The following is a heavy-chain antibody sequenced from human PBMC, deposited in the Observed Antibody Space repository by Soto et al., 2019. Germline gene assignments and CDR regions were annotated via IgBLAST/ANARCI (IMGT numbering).Heavy chain of an antibody. CDR2: IVNDGSDQ. Sequence: QVQLVESGGGVVQPGRSLRLSCAASGFTFSNYGMHWVRQAPGKGLEWLAVIVNDGSDQKYGDSVKGRVAISRDNSKNTLYLQINSLTDEDTAVYYCARDDDRPDKGLDMWGHGTMVTVSS. J-gene: IGHJ3*02. V-gene: IGHV3-33*05. CDR3: ARDDDRPDKGLDM. CDR1: GFTFSNYG. D-gene: IGHD3-22*01.